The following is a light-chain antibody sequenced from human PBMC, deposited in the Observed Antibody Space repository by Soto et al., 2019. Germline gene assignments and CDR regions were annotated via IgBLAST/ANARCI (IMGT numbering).Light chain of an antibody. J-gene: IGKJ1*01. CDR3: QQYNNWLWT. Sequence: EIVMTQSPATLSVSPGERATLSCRASQNISSNLAWYQQKPGQAPRVLIDGASTRATGIPARFSGSGSGTAFTLTISSLESEDFAVYYCQQYNNWLWTFGQGNKVEIQ. CDR2: GAS. CDR1: QNISSN. V-gene: IGKV3-15*01.